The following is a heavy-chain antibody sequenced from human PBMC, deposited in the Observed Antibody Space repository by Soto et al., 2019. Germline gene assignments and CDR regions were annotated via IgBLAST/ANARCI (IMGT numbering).Heavy chain of an antibody. CDR1: GFTFSRYA. CDR3: AKDTEECSRGYFDY. Sequence: EVQLLESGGVLVQPGGSLRLSCAASGFTFSRYAMSWVRQAPGKGLEWVSAISGSSGSTFYADSVRGRFTISRDNSKNTLYLQMNSLRAEDTAVYYCAKDTEECSRGYFDYWGQGTLVTVSS. V-gene: IGHV3-23*01. CDR2: ISGSSGST. J-gene: IGHJ4*02. D-gene: IGHD3-10*02.